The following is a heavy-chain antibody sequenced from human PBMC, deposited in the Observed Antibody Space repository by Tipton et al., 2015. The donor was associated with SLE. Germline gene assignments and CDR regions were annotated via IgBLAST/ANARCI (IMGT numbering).Heavy chain of an antibody. Sequence: LRLSCAISGDSVSSNSAAWNWIRQSPSRGLEWLGRTYYRSKWYNDYAVSVKSRITINPDTSKNQFSLQLNSVTPEDTAVYYCARSVGQWLVHPYFDYWGQGTLVTVSS. V-gene: IGHV6-1*01. CDR3: ARSVGQWLVHPYFDY. D-gene: IGHD6-19*01. J-gene: IGHJ4*02. CDR1: GDSVSSNSAA. CDR2: TYYRSKWYN.